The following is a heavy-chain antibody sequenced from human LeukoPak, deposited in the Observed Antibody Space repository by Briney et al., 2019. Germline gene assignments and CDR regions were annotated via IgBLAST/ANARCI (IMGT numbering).Heavy chain of an antibody. Sequence: SETLSLTCTVSGGSISSGGYYWSWIRQPPGKGLEWIGYIYHSGSTYYNPSLKSRVTISVDTSKNQFSLKLSSVTAADTAVYYCARHSGSFYGSGSYYFDYWGQGTLVTVSS. CDR1: GGSISSGGYY. CDR3: ARHSGSFYGSGSYYFDY. D-gene: IGHD3-10*01. V-gene: IGHV4-30-2*01. CDR2: IYHSGST. J-gene: IGHJ4*02.